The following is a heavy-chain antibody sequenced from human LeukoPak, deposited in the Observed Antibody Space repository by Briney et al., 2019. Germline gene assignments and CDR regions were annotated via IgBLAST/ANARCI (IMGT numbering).Heavy chain of an antibody. Sequence: SETLSLTCTVSGGSISSGDYYWSWIRQPPGKGLEWIGYIYHSGSTYYNPSLKSRVTISVDTSKNQFSLKLSSVTAADTAVYSCASRRITIFGVASNDAFDIWGQGTMVTVSS. J-gene: IGHJ3*02. V-gene: IGHV4-30-4*08. D-gene: IGHD3-3*01. CDR3: ASRRITIFGVASNDAFDI. CDR2: IYHSGST. CDR1: GGSISSGDYY.